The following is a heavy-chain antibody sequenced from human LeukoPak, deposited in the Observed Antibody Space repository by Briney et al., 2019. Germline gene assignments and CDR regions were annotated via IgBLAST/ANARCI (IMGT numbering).Heavy chain of an antibody. CDR1: GYTFTSYG. D-gene: IGHD5-18*01. CDR2: MNPNSGNT. CDR3: ARGGYSYGFDY. V-gene: IGHV1-8*01. Sequence: GASVKVSCKASGYTFTSYGINWVRQATGQGLEWMGWMNPNSGNTGYAQKFQGRVTMIRNTSISTAYMELSSLRSEDTAAYYCARGGYSYGFDYWGQGTLVTVSS. J-gene: IGHJ4*02.